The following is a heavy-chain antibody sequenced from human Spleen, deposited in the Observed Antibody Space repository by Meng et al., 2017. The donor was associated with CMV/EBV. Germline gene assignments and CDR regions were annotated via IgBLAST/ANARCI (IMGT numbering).Heavy chain of an antibody. V-gene: IGHV4-59*01. CDR2: IYYSGST. D-gene: IGHD1-7*01. CDR3: ARGTYADPPADY. CDR1: GGSISSYY. J-gene: IGHJ4*02. Sequence: SETLSLTCTVSGGSISSYYWSWIRQPPGKGLEWIGYIYYSGSTNYNPSLKSRVTISVDTSKNQFSLKVNSVTAADTAVYYCARGTYADPPADYWGQGALVTVSS.